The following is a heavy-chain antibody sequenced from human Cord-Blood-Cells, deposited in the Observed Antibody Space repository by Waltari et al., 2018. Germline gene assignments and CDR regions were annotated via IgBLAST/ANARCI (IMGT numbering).Heavy chain of an antibody. V-gene: IGHV4-59*08. CDR2: IYYSGST. J-gene: IGHJ3*02. D-gene: IGHD3-16*01. CDR3: AGGGADAFDI. CDR1: GGSISSYY. Sequence: QVQLQESGPGLVKPSETLSLTCTVSGGSISSYYWSWIRQPPGKGLEWIGYIYYSGSTTYTPSLKSRDPISVDTSKNQFSLKLSSVTAADRAVYYCAGGGADAFDIWGQGTMVTVSS.